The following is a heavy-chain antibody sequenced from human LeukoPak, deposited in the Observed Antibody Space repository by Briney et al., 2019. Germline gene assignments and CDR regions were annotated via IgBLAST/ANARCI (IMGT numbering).Heavy chain of an antibody. Sequence: SETLSLTCTVSGGSISSYYWSWIRQPPGKGLEWIGYVYYSESTNYNPSLKSRVTISVDTSKNQFSLKLSSVTAADTAVYYCARANSGSYFAQEYYFDYWGQGTLVTDSS. D-gene: IGHD1-26*01. J-gene: IGHJ4*02. CDR2: VYYSEST. V-gene: IGHV4-59*01. CDR3: ARANSGSYFAQEYYFDY. CDR1: GGSISSYY.